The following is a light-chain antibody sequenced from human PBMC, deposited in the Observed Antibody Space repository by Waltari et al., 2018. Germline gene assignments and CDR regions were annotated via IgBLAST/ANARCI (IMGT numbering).Light chain of an antibody. V-gene: IGKV4-1*01. CDR3: QQFYSTPPT. Sequence: DIVMTHSPDSLAVSLGESATINCKSSQSVLYSSSNKNYLAWYQQKPGQPPKLLIYWASTRESGVPDRFSGSGSGTDFTLTISSLQAEDVAVYFCQQFYSTPPTFGQGTKLEIK. J-gene: IGKJ1*01. CDR1: QSVLYSSSNKNY. CDR2: WAS.